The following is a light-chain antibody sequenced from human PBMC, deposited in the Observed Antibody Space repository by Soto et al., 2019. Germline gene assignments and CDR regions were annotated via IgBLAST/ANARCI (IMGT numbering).Light chain of an antibody. Sequence: DIQMTQSPSTLSASVGDRVTITCRASQSIRSWLAWYQQKPGKAPKLLIYKASSLEGGVPSRFSGSGSGTEFTLTISSLQPDDFATYYCQQYNSYPYTFGQGTKLEIK. V-gene: IGKV1-5*03. CDR2: KAS. CDR3: QQYNSYPYT. CDR1: QSIRSW. J-gene: IGKJ2*01.